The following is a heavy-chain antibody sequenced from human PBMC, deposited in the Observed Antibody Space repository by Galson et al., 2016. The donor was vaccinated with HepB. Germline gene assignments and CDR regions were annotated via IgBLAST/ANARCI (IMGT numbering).Heavy chain of an antibody. CDR1: GFTFVNYV. V-gene: IGHV3-23*01. CDR2: ITSGDTT. Sequence: SLRLSCAASGFTFVNYVMNWVRQAPGKGLEWVSLITSGDTTYYADAVKGRFTIFRDNSKNTLSLQMTRLRVEDTAVYFCARSDYFGSGNYEFWGQGSLVIASS. D-gene: IGHD3-10*01. J-gene: IGHJ4*02. CDR3: ARSDYFGSGNYEF.